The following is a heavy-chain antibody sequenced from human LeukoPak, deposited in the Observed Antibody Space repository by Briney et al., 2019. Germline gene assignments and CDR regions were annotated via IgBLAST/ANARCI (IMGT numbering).Heavy chain of an antibody. CDR3: ASDRYGIAVAGTIDY. V-gene: IGHV1-69*04. D-gene: IGHD6-19*01. J-gene: IGHJ4*02. CDR1: GGTFSSYA. CDR2: IIPILGIA. Sequence: ASVKVSCKASGGTFSSYAISWVRQAPGQGLEWMGRIIPILGIANYAQKFQGRVTITAGKSTSTAYMELSSLRSEDTAVYYCASDRYGIAVAGTIDYWGQGTLVTVSS.